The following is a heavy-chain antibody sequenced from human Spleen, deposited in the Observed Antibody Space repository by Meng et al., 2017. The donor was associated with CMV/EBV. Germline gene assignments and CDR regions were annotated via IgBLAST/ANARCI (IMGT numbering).Heavy chain of an antibody. D-gene: IGHD2-2*01. CDR2: IYYSGST. CDR3: ARETCSTSCYWFDP. Sequence: QRQESGPGLVKPSETLSLTCTVSGGSISSSSYYWGWIRQPPGKGLEWIGSIYYSGSTYYNPSLKSRVTISVDTSKNQFSLKLSSVTAADTAVYYCARETCSTSCYWFDPWGQGALVTVSS. CDR1: GGSISSSSYY. J-gene: IGHJ5*02. V-gene: IGHV4-39*07.